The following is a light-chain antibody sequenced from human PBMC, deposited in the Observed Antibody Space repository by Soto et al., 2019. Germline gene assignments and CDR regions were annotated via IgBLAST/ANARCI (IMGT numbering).Light chain of an antibody. V-gene: IGKV1-33*01. Sequence: DIQMTQSPSSLSASVGDRVTITCQASQDIRKYLNWYQQKPGRAPKLLIYGACNLETGVPSRFSVSGYGTDFTFTISSRQPEDIATYYCQHYDNLPPFTFGPGTKVAIK. CDR1: QDIRKY. J-gene: IGKJ3*01. CDR2: GAC. CDR3: QHYDNLPPFT.